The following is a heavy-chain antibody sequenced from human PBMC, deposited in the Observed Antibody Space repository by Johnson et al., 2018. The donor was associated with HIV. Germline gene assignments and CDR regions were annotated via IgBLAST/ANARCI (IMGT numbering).Heavy chain of an antibody. J-gene: IGHJ3*02. D-gene: IGHD4-23*01. Sequence: MLLVESGGGVVQPGGSLRLSCAASGFTFSSYWMSWVRQAPGKGLEWVANIKQDGSEKYYVDSVKGRFTISRDNAKNSLYLQINSLRAEDTAVYYWARSEVTAPSPPAGAFDIWGQGTMVTVSS. V-gene: IGHV3-7*01. CDR1: GFTFSSYW. CDR2: IKQDGSEK. CDR3: ARSEVTAPSPPAGAFDI.